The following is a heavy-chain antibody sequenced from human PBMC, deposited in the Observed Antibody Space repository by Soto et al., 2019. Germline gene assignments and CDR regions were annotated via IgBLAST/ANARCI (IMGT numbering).Heavy chain of an antibody. D-gene: IGHD1-26*01. V-gene: IGHV1-8*01. Sequence: ASVKVSCKASGYTFTSYDINWVRQATGQGLEWMGWMNPNSGNTGYAQKFQGRVTMTRNTSISTAYMELSSLRSEDTAVYYCARGRRAYSGSYNWFDPWGQGTLVTVSS. J-gene: IGHJ5*02. CDR2: MNPNSGNT. CDR3: ARGRRAYSGSYNWFDP. CDR1: GYTFTSYD.